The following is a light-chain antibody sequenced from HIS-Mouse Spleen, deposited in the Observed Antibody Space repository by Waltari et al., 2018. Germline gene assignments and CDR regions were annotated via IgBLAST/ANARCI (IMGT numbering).Light chain of an antibody. V-gene: IGLV2-23*01. CDR3: CSYAGSSTHVV. CDR1: SSDVGSYNL. CDR2: EGS. J-gene: IGLJ2*01. Sequence: ISCTGTSSDVGSYNLVSWYQQHPGKAPKLMIYEGSKRPSGVSNRFSGSKSGNTASLTISGLQAEDEADYYCCSYAGSSTHVVFGGGTKLTVL.